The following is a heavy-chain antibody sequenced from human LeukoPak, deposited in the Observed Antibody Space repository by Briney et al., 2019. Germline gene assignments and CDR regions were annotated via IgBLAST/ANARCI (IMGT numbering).Heavy chain of an antibody. J-gene: IGHJ6*03. CDR2: INHSGST. V-gene: IGHV4-34*01. Sequence: PSETLSLTCTVYGGSFSGYYWSWIRQPPGKGLEWIGEINHSGSTNYNPSLKSRVTISVDTSKNQFSLELSSVTAADTAVYYCARQRRVRGAKEVYYYYYYYMDVWGKGTTVTISS. CDR3: ARQRRVRGAKEVYYYYYYYMDV. D-gene: IGHD3-10*01. CDR1: GGSFSGYY.